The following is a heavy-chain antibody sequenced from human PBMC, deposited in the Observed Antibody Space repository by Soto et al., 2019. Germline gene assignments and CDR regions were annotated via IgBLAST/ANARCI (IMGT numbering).Heavy chain of an antibody. CDR2: IFFTGSA. V-gene: IGHV4-61*01. CDR3: ARDGHGMDV. Sequence: SETLSLTCTVSGGSVSTGSYDWSWIRQPPGKGLEWIGKIFFTGSAHYNPSLRNRVTMSVDTSKDQFSLALTSVTAADTAVYYCARDGHGMDVWGQGTTVTVSS. CDR1: GGSVSTGSYD. J-gene: IGHJ6*02.